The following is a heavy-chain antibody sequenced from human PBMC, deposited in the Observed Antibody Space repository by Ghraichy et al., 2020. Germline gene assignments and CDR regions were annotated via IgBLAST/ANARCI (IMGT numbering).Heavy chain of an antibody. Sequence: GGSLRLSCAASGFTFSSYAMSWVRQAPGKGLEWVSGISGSGGSTYYVDSVTGRFTISRDNSKNTLNLQMNSLRAGDTAVYYCAKGIAAGTTTIAYYYNGLDIWGQGTTVTVSS. CDR1: GFTFSSYA. CDR2: ISGSGGST. V-gene: IGHV3-23*01. J-gene: IGHJ6*02. D-gene: IGHD6-13*01. CDR3: AKGIAAGTTTIAYYYNGLDI.